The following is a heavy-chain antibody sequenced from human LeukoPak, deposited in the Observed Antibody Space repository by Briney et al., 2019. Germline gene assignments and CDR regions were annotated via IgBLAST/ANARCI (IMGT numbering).Heavy chain of an antibody. D-gene: IGHD6-13*01. CDR3: ASALKRGSAGTLIDH. CDR2: MNPNSGNT. J-gene: IGHJ4*02. V-gene: IGHV1-8*01. CDR1: GYSYTSHD. Sequence: ASVKVSCKASGYSYTSHDINWVRQATGQGLEWMGWMNPNSGNTGYAQKFQDRVTMTRNTSISTAYLELSSLGSEDTAMYYCASALKRGSAGTLIDHWGQGTLVTVSS.